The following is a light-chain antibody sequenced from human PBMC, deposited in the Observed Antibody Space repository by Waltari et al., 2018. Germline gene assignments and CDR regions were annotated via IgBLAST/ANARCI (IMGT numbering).Light chain of an antibody. CDR3: CSYAGNNVSV. CDR1: SSDVGRYNL. Sequence: HSALTQPASVSGSPGQSITISCTGTSSDVGRYNLVSWYQHHPGKVPKFIIFEVNKRPSGVSARFSGSKSGNTSSLTISGLQADDEAHYYCCSYAGNNVSVFGGGTVLTVL. J-gene: IGLJ2*01. CDR2: EVN. V-gene: IGLV2-23*02.